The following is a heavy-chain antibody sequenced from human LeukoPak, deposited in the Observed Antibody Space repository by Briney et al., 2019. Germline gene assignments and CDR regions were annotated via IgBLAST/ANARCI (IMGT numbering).Heavy chain of an antibody. J-gene: IGHJ4*02. CDR3: ARESVLEVL. CDR2: IYYSAST. V-gene: IGHV4-59*01. Sequence: GLEWIVYIYYSASTNYNPSLKSRVTISVDTSKNQFSLKLSSVTAADTAVYYCARESVLEVLWGQGTLVTVSS.